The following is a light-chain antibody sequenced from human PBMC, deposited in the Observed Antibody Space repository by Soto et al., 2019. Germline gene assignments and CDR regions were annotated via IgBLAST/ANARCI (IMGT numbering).Light chain of an antibody. J-gene: IGKJ2*01. CDR2: GAS. Sequence: EIVMTQSPAPLSVSPGERATLSCRASQSVSSNLAWYQQKPGQAPRLLIYGASTRSTGIPARFSGSGSGTEFTLIIISLQSEDFAVYYCQQYNNWSLYTFGQGTKLEIK. CDR1: QSVSSN. V-gene: IGKV3-15*01. CDR3: QQYNNWSLYT.